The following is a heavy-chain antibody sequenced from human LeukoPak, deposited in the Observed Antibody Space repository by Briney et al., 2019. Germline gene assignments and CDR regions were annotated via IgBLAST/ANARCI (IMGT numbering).Heavy chain of an antibody. D-gene: IGHD5-18*01. J-gene: IGHJ4*02. Sequence: SETLSLTCTVSGGPISSSRYYWGWVRQPPGKDLEWIGTIYYSGSTYYNPSLKSRVTMSVDTSKSQFSLNLSSVTAADTALYFCARHYSALYFDYWGQGALVTVSS. CDR2: IYYSGST. CDR3: ARHYSALYFDY. CDR1: GGPISSSRYY. V-gene: IGHV4-39*01.